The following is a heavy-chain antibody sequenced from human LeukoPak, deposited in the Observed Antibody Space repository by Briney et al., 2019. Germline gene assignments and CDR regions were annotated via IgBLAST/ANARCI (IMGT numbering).Heavy chain of an antibody. D-gene: IGHD6-13*01. CDR1: GGTFGSYA. Sequence: ASVKVSCKASGGTFGSYAISWVRQAPGQGLEWMGGIIPIFGTANYAQKFQGRVTITTDESTSTAYMELSSLRSEDTAVYYCARVAIAAAGSMDVWGKGTTVTVSS. CDR2: IIPIFGTA. V-gene: IGHV1-69*05. CDR3: ARVAIAAAGSMDV. J-gene: IGHJ6*03.